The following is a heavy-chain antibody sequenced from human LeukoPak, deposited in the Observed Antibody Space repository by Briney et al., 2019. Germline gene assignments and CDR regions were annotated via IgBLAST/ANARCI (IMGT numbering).Heavy chain of an antibody. V-gene: IGHV3-66*04. J-gene: IGHJ4*02. CDR1: GFTFSSYE. D-gene: IGHD1-26*01. CDR3: ARQGRGSYYFDY. CDR2: IYSGGST. Sequence: GSLRLSCAASGFTFSSYEMNWVRQAPGKGLEWVSVIYSGGSTYYADSVKGRFTISRDNSKNTLYLQMNSLRAEDTAVYYCARQGRGSYYFDYWGQGTLVTVSS.